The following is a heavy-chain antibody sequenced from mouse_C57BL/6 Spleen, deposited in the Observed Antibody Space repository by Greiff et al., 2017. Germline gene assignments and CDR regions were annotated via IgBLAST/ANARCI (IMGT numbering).Heavy chain of an antibody. D-gene: IGHD2-4*01. V-gene: IGHV5-16*01. CDR2: INYDGIST. Sequence: EVMLVESEGGLVQPGSSMKLSCTASGFTFSDYYMAWVRQVPEKGLEWVANINYDGISTYYLASLKSRFIISRDNAKNILYLQMSSLKSEDTATYYCARAYDYDGDYAMDYWGQGTSVTVSS. CDR3: ARAYDYDGDYAMDY. J-gene: IGHJ4*01. CDR1: GFTFSDYY.